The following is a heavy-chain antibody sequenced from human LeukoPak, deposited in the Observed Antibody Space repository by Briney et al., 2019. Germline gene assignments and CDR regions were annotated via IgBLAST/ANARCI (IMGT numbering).Heavy chain of an antibody. Sequence: PGGSLRLSCAASGSTFSSYWMSWVRQAPGKGLEWVANIKQDGSEKYYVDSVKGRFTISRDNAKNSLYLQMNSLRAEDTAVYYCARSDYDYVWGSYRYTGYFDYWGQGTLVTVSS. CDR1: GSTFSSYW. V-gene: IGHV3-7*01. CDR3: ARSDYDYVWGSYRYTGYFDY. D-gene: IGHD3-16*02. CDR2: IKQDGSEK. J-gene: IGHJ4*02.